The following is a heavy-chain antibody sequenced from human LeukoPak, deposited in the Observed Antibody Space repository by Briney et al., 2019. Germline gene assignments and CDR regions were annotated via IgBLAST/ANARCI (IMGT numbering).Heavy chain of an antibody. CDR1: GYTFTSYG. V-gene: IGHV1-18*01. CDR3: ATNPIGGIAVAGTLDP. Sequence: ASVKVSCKASGYTFTSYGISWVRQAPGQGLEWMGWISAYNGNTHYAQKLQGRVTMTTDTSTSTVYMELRSLRSDDTAVYYCATNPIGGIAVAGTLDPWGQGTLVTVSS. J-gene: IGHJ5*02. CDR2: ISAYNGNT. D-gene: IGHD6-19*01.